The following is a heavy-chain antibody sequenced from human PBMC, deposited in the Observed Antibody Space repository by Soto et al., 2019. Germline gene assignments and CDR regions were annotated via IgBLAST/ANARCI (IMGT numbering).Heavy chain of an antibody. V-gene: IGHV1-3*01. CDR1: GYTFSSNA. D-gene: IGHD3-10*01. Sequence: QVHLLQSGAEVMEPGASVRVSCTASGYTFSSNAIHWVCQAPGQELEWMGWINGGNGYAKYSQNYQDRGTLTRDASARTTYMELSSLRSEDTAIFYCARATYTSGGSPTFAMDVW. CDR2: INGGNGYA. J-gene: IGHJ6*01. CDR3: ARATYTSGGSPTFAMDV.